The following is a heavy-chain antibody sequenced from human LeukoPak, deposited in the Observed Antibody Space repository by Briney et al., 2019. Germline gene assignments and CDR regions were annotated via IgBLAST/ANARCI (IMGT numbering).Heavy chain of an antibody. D-gene: IGHD4-23*01. Sequence: GGSLRLSCAASGFTFSDYYMSWIRQAPGKGLEWVSYISSSGSTIYYADSVKGRFTISRDNAKNSLYLQMNSLRAEDTAVYYCARAVVTPYYYYGMDVWGQGTTVTVSS. CDR1: GFTFSDYY. CDR2: ISSSGSTI. CDR3: ARAVVTPYYYYGMDV. J-gene: IGHJ6*02. V-gene: IGHV3-11*01.